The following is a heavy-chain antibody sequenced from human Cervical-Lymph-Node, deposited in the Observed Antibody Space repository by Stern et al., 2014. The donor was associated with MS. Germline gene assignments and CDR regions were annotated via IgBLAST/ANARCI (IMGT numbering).Heavy chain of an antibody. D-gene: IGHD2-15*01. J-gene: IGHJ4*02. CDR1: GFTFSSYA. CDR3: AKDLPGGVVVAATDYFDY. Sequence: EVQLVESGGGLVQPGGSLRLSCAASGFTFSSYAMSWVRQAPGKGLEWVSAISGSGGSTYYADSVKGRFTISRDNSKNTLYLQMNSLRAEDTAVYYCAKDLPGGVVVAATDYFDYWGQGTLVPVSS. V-gene: IGHV3-23*04. CDR2: ISGSGGST.